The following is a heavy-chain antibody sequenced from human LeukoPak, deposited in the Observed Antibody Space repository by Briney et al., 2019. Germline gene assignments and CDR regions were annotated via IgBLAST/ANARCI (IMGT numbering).Heavy chain of an antibody. Sequence: GGSLRLSCAASGFTFSSYSMNWVRQAPGKGLEWVAFIRYDGSNKYYADSVKGRFTISRDNSKNTLYLQMNSLRAEDTAVYYCAKELRSGSYYYFDYWGQGTLVTVSS. CDR3: AKELRSGSYYYFDY. J-gene: IGHJ4*02. CDR2: IRYDGSNK. D-gene: IGHD1-26*01. V-gene: IGHV3-30*02. CDR1: GFTFSSYS.